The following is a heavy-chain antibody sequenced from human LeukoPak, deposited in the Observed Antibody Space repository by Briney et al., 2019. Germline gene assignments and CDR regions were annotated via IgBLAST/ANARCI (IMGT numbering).Heavy chain of an antibody. D-gene: IGHD3-3*01. CDR3: ARLRFLEWLEFDP. V-gene: IGHV4-34*01. J-gene: IGHJ5*02. CDR1: GGSFSGYY. Sequence: SETLSLTCAVYGGSFSGYYWSWIRQPPGKGLEWIGEINHSGSTNYNPSLKSRVTISVDTSKNQLSLKLSSVTAADTAVYYCARLRFLEWLEFDPWGQGTLVTVSS. CDR2: INHSGST.